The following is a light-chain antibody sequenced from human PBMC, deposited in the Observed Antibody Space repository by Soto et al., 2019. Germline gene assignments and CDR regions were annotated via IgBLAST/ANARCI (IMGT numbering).Light chain of an antibody. CDR3: QQYNYYSAT. V-gene: IGKV1-5*01. CDR2: GAS. J-gene: IGKJ5*01. CDR1: QNIVNW. Sequence: DIQMTQSPSTLSPSVGDRVTITCRASQNIVNWLAWYQQKPGKAPKILIYGASTLERGVPSRFSGSGSGTEFTLTITTLQPDDFATYYCQQYNYYSATFGQGTRLEIK.